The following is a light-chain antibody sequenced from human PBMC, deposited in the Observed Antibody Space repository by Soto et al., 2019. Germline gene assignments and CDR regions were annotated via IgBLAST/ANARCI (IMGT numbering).Light chain of an antibody. CDR2: DAS. V-gene: IGKV3-11*01. J-gene: IGKJ5*01. CDR1: QSVGIY. CDR3: QHRYTWPPA. Sequence: IVLTQAPATLSLSPGERATLSCRASQSVGIYLGWFQQRPGQAPRLLIYDASNRAAGIPARFSGSGSGTDFTLTINNLEPEDFAVYYCQHRYTWPPAFGQGTRLEIK.